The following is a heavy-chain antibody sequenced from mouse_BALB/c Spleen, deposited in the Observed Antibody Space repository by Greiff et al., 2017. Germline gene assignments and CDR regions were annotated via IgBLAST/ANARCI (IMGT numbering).Heavy chain of an antibody. CDR1: GYTFTSYW. V-gene: IGHV1S81*02. J-gene: IGHJ4*01. Sequence: QVQLQQPGAELVKPGASVKLSCKASGYTFTSYWMHWVKQRPGQGLEWIGEINPSNGRTNYNEKFKSKATLTVDKSSSTAYMQLSSLTSEDSAVYYCAGGYGSYYAMDYWGQGTSVTVSS. CDR2: INPSNGRT. D-gene: IGHD1-1*01. CDR3: AGGYGSYYAMDY.